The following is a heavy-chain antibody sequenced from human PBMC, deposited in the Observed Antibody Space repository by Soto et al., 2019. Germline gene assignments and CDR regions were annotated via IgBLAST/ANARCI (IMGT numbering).Heavy chain of an antibody. J-gene: IGHJ4*02. Sequence: QITLKESGPTLVKPTQTLTLTCTFSGFSLSSTRVAVGWILQPPGQSLEWLALIYWDDDKRYSPFLKSRLNITKDTSKNQVVLTMTNMDPVDTATYYCAHSVVAGLGYYFDYWGQGTLVTVSS. V-gene: IGHV2-5*02. D-gene: IGHD6-19*01. CDR2: IYWDDDK. CDR3: AHSVVAGLGYYFDY. CDR1: GFSLSSTRVA.